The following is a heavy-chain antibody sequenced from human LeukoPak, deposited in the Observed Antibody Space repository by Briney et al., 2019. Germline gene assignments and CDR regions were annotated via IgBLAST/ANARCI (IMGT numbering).Heavy chain of an antibody. J-gene: IGHJ3*02. CDR2: ISGSGGST. CDR3: ARDLGTMIVVVIGAFDI. CDR1: GFTFSSYA. Sequence: PGGSLRLSCAASGFTFSSYAMSWVRQAPGKGLEWVSAISGSGGSTYYADSVKGRFTISRDNAKNSLYLQMDSLRAEDTAVYYCARDLGTMIVVVIGAFDIWGQGTMVTVSS. V-gene: IGHV3-23*01. D-gene: IGHD3-22*01.